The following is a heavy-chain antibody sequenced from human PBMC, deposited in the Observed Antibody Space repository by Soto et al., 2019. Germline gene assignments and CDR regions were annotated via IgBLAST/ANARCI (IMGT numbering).Heavy chain of an antibody. CDR2: ISTYNGDT. V-gene: IGHV1-18*01. J-gene: IGHJ4*02. D-gene: IGHD2-15*01. CDR3: ARAHRGYCSGGSCSAPLGY. CDR1: GYTFTISG. Sequence: ASVTVYCQASGYTFTISGISWVRQAPGQGLEWMGWISTYNGDTNYAQTFQGRVTITADKSTSTAYMELSSLRSEDTAVYYCARAHRGYCSGGSCSAPLGYWGQGTQVTVSS.